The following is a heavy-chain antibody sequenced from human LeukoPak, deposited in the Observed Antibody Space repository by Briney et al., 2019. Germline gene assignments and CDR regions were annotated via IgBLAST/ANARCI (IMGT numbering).Heavy chain of an antibody. CDR3: ARRQLWFGELLLYYFDY. Sequence: SETLSLTCAVSGGSISSGSYSWSWIRQPPGKGLEWIGYIYPRGSTYYNPSLKSRVILSLDKSANQFSLNLSSVTAADTAVYYCARRQLWFGELLLYYFDYWGQGTLVTVSS. CDR2: IYPRGST. D-gene: IGHD3-10*01. V-gene: IGHV4-30-2*01. J-gene: IGHJ4*02. CDR1: GGSISSGSYS.